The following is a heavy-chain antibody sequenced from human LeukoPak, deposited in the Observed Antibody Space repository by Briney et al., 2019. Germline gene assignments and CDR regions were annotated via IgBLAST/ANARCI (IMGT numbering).Heavy chain of an antibody. J-gene: IGHJ4*02. V-gene: IGHV4-59*01. Sequence: SETLSLTCTVSGGSISSYYWSWIRQPPGKGLEWIGYIYYNGSPNYNPSLKSRVTIAVDTSKKQFSLKLSSVTAADTAVYYCARATYYYDSSGSYVRYYFDYWGQGTLVTVSS. D-gene: IGHD3-22*01. CDR2: IYYNGSP. CDR3: ARATYYYDSSGSYVRYYFDY. CDR1: GGSISSYY.